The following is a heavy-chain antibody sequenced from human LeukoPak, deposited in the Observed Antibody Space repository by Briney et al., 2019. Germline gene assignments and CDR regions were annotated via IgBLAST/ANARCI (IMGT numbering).Heavy chain of an antibody. D-gene: IGHD3-22*01. CDR3: AIPRGSGYYSRYYFDY. Sequence: SETLSLTCTVSGGSISSYYWSWIRQPPGKGLEWIGYIYYSGSTNYNPSLKSRVTISVDTSKNQFSLKLSSVTAADTAVYYCAIPRGSGYYSRYYFDYWGQGTLVTVSS. J-gene: IGHJ4*02. CDR2: IYYSGST. CDR1: GGSISSYY. V-gene: IGHV4-59*01.